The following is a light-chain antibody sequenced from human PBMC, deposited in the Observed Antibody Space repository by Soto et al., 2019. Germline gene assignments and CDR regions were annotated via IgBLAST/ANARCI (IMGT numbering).Light chain of an antibody. Sequence: QSVLTQPASVSGSPGQSITISCTGTRSDIGGYDYVSWYQHHPGKAPKLILYEVTNRPSGVSDRFSGSRSGNTASLTISGLQAEVGADYYCHSYTSSSTYVFGTGTKLTVL. V-gene: IGLV2-14*01. CDR1: RSDIGGYDY. CDR3: HSYTSSSTYV. J-gene: IGLJ1*01. CDR2: EVT.